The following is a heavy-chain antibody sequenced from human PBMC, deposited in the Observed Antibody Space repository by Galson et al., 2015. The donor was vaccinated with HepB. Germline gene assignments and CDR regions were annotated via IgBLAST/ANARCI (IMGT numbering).Heavy chain of an antibody. V-gene: IGHV4-39*02. CDR3: SHCSGGSCYSGTIFDY. CDR1: GGSISRSSFY. J-gene: IGHJ4*02. CDR2: IYYSGST. D-gene: IGHD2-15*01. Sequence: ETLSLTCTVSGGSISRSSFYWGWIRQPPGKGLEWIGSIYYSGSTYYNPSLESRVTISVDTSKNHFSLRLSSVTAADTAVHYCSHCSGGSCYSGTIFDYWGQGTLVTVSS.